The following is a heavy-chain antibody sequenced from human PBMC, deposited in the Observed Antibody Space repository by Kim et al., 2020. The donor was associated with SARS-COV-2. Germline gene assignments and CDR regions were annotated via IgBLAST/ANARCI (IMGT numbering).Heavy chain of an antibody. CDR3: ARPIKGELLANWYFDL. D-gene: IGHD3-10*01. J-gene: IGHJ2*01. Sequence: GGSLRLSCAASGFTFSSYSMNWVRQAPGKGLEWVSSISSSSSYIYYADSVKGRFTISRDNAKNSLYLQMNSLRAEDTAVYYCARPIKGELLANWYFDLWGRGTLVTVSS. CDR1: GFTFSSYS. V-gene: IGHV3-21*01. CDR2: ISSSSSYI.